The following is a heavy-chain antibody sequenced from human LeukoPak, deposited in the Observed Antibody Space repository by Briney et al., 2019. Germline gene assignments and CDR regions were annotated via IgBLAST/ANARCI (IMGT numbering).Heavy chain of an antibody. CDR2: INPNSGGT. D-gene: IGHD6-19*01. Sequence: ASVKVSCKASGYTFTGYYMHWVRQAPGQGLKWMGWINPNSGGTNYAQKFQGRVTMTRDTSISTAYMELSRLRSDDTAVYYCAREPSYSSGCLRGWGQGTLVTVSS. J-gene: IGHJ4*02. CDR3: AREPSYSSGCLRG. V-gene: IGHV1-2*02. CDR1: GYTFTGYY.